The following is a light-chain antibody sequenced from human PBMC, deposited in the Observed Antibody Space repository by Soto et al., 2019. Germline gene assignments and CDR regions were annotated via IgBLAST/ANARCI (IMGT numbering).Light chain of an antibody. V-gene: IGKV3-15*01. CDR2: GAS. Sequence: EIVMTQSPAMLSVSPGERATLSCRASQNVNNRLAWYQQRAGQPPRLLIYGASTRATGIPARFSGSGSGTEFTLTISSLQSEDFAVYCCQQFTSWPLLFGQGTKVDIK. CDR3: QQFTSWPLL. CDR1: QNVNNR. J-gene: IGKJ1*01.